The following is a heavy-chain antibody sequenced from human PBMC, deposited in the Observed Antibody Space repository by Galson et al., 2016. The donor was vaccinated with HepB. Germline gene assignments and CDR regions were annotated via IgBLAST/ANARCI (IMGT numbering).Heavy chain of an antibody. D-gene: IGHD2-15*01. V-gene: IGHV2-70*04. J-gene: IGHJ4*02. CDR2: IDWDDDR. Sequence: PALVKPTQTLTLTCTFSGFSLSTSRMRVSWIRQPPGKALEWLARIDWDDDRFYTTSLKTRLTISKDTSKNQVVLTMTNMDPVDTATYYCARQADINNFDYGGQGTLVTVSS. CDR3: ARQADINNFDY. CDR1: GFSLSTSRMR.